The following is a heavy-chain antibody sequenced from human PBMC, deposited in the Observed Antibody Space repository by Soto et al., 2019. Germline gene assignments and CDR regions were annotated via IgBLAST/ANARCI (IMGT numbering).Heavy chain of an antibody. J-gene: IGHJ5*02. CDR2: IYWDDDK. CDR3: SQRLPHFLFVREPGNRFAP. Sequence: QITLKESGPPLVRPTQTLTLTCTFSGFSLSTTGVGVGWIRQPPGKALEWLALIYWDDDKRYSPSLKSMLTITKDTSKTEVILTITNLVPVDTARYSCSQRLPHFLFVREPGNRFAPWGHRTLVTLSS. D-gene: IGHD3-10*02. CDR1: GFSLSTTGVG. V-gene: IGHV2-5*02.